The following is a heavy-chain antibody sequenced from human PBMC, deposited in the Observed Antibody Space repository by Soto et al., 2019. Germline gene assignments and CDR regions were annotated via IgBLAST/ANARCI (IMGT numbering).Heavy chain of an antibody. V-gene: IGHV3-7*03. CDR3: ARTNWFDR. CDR2: IKHDGTER. J-gene: IGHJ5*02. Sequence: GGSLRLSCAASGFTISDYWMNWVRQSPGKGLEWVANIKHDGTERYYVDSVKGRFTISRDIAKNSLYLQMDSLRAEDTAVYYCARTNWFDRWGQGTLVTVSS. CDR1: GFTISDYW.